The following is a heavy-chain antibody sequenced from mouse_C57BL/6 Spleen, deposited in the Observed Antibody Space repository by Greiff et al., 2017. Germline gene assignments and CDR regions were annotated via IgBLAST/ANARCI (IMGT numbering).Heavy chain of an antibody. CDR3: ARYDGYPLRV. V-gene: IGHV1-69*01. CDR1: GYTFTSYW. Sequence: QVQLQQPGAELVMPGASVKLSCKASGYTFTSYWMHWVKQRPGQGLEWIGEIDPSDSYTNYNQKFKGKSTLTVDKSSSTAYMQLSSLTSEDSAVYYCARYDGYPLRVWGTGTTVTVSS. J-gene: IGHJ1*03. CDR2: IDPSDSYT. D-gene: IGHD2-3*01.